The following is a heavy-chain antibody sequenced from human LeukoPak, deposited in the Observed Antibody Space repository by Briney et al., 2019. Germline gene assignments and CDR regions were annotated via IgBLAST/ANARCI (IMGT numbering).Heavy chain of an antibody. CDR3: ARADTTIFGVVSFDY. Sequence: SETLSLTCAVYGGSFSGYYWSWIRQPPGKGLEWIGEINHSGSTNYNPSLKSRVTISVDTSKNQFSLELSSVTAADTAVYYCARADTTIFGVVSFDYWGQGTLVTVSS. J-gene: IGHJ4*02. D-gene: IGHD3-3*01. V-gene: IGHV4-34*01. CDR2: INHSGST. CDR1: GGSFSGYY.